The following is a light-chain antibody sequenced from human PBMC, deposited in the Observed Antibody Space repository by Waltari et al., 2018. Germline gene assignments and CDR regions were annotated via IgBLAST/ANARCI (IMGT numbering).Light chain of an antibody. CDR1: QSIGNR. V-gene: IGKV6D-21*02. Sequence: DIVLTQSPVFQSVNPEETVTITCRASQSIGNRLHWYQQKPNQSPKLLIKYGSTSMSGVPSRFSGSGSGTDFTLTISGLEGEDAAAYYCLQGSSTPYSFGQGTKLEIK. CDR2: YGS. J-gene: IGKJ2*01. CDR3: LQGSSTPYS.